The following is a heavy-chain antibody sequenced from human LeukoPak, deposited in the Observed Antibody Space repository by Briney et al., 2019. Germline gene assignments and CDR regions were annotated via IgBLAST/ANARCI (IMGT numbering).Heavy chain of an antibody. CDR1: GGSISSSSYY. CDR2: IYYSGST. D-gene: IGHD3-22*01. Sequence: PSETLSLTCTVSGGSISSSSYYWGWIRQPPGKGLEWIGSIYYSGSTYYNPSLKSRVTISVDTSKNQFSLKLSSVTAADTAVYYCARQRYDSSGYYYLGLGRSNWFDPWGQGTLVTVPS. CDR3: ARQRYDSSGYYYLGLGRSNWFDP. V-gene: IGHV4-39*01. J-gene: IGHJ5*02.